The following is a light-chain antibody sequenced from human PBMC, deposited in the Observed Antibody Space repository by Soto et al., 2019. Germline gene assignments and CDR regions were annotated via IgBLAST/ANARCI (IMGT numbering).Light chain of an antibody. CDR3: HQIFSAPFT. CDR1: QTIKKY. J-gene: IGKJ2*01. Sequence: IQMTQSPSSLSASVGDRVTVTCRASQTIKKYLNWYQCKPGKAPKLLIYGASNLQRGVPSRFSGSGSGTHFTLTISRLETEDFATYYCHQIFSAPFTFGQGTGLE. CDR2: GAS. V-gene: IGKV1-39*01.